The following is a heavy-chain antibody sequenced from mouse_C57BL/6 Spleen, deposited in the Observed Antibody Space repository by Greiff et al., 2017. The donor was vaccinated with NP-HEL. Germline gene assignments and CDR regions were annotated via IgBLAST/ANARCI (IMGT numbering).Heavy chain of an antibody. CDR2: IDPSDSYT. CDR3: ALWLRRDFDY. J-gene: IGHJ2*01. CDR1: GYTFTSYW. D-gene: IGHD2-2*01. V-gene: IGHV1-50*01. Sequence: QVQLQQSGAELVKPGASVKLSCKASGYTFTSYWMQWVKQRPGQGLEWIGEIDPSDSYTNYNQKFKGKATLTVDTSSSTAYMQLSSLTSEDSAVYYCALWLRRDFDYWGQGTTLTVSS.